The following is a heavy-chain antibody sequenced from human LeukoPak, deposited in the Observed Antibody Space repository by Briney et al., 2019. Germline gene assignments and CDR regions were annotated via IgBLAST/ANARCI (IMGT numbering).Heavy chain of an antibody. V-gene: IGHV3-11*04. CDR2: ISGSGSSI. J-gene: IGHJ3*02. D-gene: IGHD2-2*01. Sequence: PGGSLRLSCAASGFTFSGYYMSWIRQAPGKGLELLSYISGSGSSIVYADSVKGRFTISRDNAKNSLYLQMNSLRAEDTAVYYCRTEEGLYCSSTSCYGDAFDIWGQGTMVTVSS. CDR1: GFTFSGYY. CDR3: RTEEGLYCSSTSCYGDAFDI.